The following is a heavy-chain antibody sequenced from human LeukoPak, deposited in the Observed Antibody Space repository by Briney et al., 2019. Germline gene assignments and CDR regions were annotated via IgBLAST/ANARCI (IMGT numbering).Heavy chain of an antibody. J-gene: IGHJ4*02. CDR2: ISGSGGST. CDR3: AKNVWGSYRDHFDY. V-gene: IGHV3-23*01. Sequence: GGSLRLSCAASGFTFSSYAMSWVRQAPGKGLEWVSGISGSGGSTYYADSVKGRFTISRDNSKNTLYMQMNSLRAEDTAVYYCAKNVWGSYRDHFDYWGQGTLVTVSS. D-gene: IGHD3-16*02. CDR1: GFTFSSYA.